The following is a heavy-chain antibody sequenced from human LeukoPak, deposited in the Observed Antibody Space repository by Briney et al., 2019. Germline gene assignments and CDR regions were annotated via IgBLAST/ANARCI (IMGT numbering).Heavy chain of an antibody. CDR2: IKQDGSEK. V-gene: IGHV3-7*01. D-gene: IGHD3-10*01. CDR1: GVTFSSDW. J-gene: IGHJ4*02. Sequence: PGGSLRLSCAASGVTFSSDWMSWVRQAPGKGLEWVANIKQDGSEKYYVDSVKGRFTISRDNAKNSLYLQMNSLRAEDTAVYYCARDGWFGELLDYWGQGTLVTVSS. CDR3: ARDGWFGELLDY.